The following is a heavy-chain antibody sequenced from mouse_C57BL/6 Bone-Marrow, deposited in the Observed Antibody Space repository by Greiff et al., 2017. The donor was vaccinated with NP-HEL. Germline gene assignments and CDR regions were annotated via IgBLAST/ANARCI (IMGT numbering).Heavy chain of an antibody. CDR1: GYTFTDYY. CDR3: ATKSPYDYDVDYARDY. CDR2: INPNNGGT. V-gene: IGHV1-26*01. Sequence: EVQLQQSGPELVKPGASVKISCKASGYTFTDYYMNWVKQSHGKSLEWIGDINPNNGGTSYNQKFKGKATLTVDKSSSTAYMELRSLTSEDSAVYYCATKSPYDYDVDYARDYWGQGTSVTVSS. D-gene: IGHD2-4*01. J-gene: IGHJ4*01.